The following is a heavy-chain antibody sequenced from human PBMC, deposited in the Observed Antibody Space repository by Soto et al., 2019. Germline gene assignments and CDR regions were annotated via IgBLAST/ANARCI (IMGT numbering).Heavy chain of an antibody. D-gene: IGHD3-10*01. CDR3: ARDTGVQYYYGSGSRGSDYYYYGMDV. V-gene: IGHV4-34*01. Sequence: LSDTLSLTCAVYGASFSGDYWTWIHQPPWTGLEWIGEINHSGSTNYNPSLKSRVTISVDTSKNQFSLKLTSVTAADTAVYYCARDTGVQYYYGSGSRGSDYYYYGMDVWGQGTTVT. CDR1: GASFSGDY. CDR2: INHSGST. J-gene: IGHJ6*02.